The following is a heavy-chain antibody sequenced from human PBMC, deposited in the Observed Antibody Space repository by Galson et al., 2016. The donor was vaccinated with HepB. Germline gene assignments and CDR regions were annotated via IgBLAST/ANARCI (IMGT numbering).Heavy chain of an antibody. CDR3: VRRNDFDYWSGFRDAYGMDV. Sequence: ETLSLTCTVSGDTSQSMSSSSFNWGWIRQSPTTGLEWVGNIDYRGTTSYNPSLESRVTISLDTSKRQFYLKVASVTAADTAVYYCVRRNDFDYWSGFRDAYGMDVWGQGTTVIVSS. CDR2: IDYRGTT. CDR1: GDTSQSMSSSSFN. V-gene: IGHV4-39*01. J-gene: IGHJ6*02. D-gene: IGHD3-3*01.